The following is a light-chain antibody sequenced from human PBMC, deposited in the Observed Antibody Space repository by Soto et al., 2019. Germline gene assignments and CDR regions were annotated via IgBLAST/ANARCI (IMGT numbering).Light chain of an antibody. CDR1: QGVSSN. Sequence: EIVITQSPATLSVSPGERAPLSSTASQGVSSNLAWYQQKPGQTPRLLIYDASNRATGIPARFSGSGSGTDFTLTISSLEPEDFAVYYCQQRSNWPPITFGLGTRLEIK. CDR2: DAS. V-gene: IGKV3-11*01. CDR3: QQRSNWPPIT. J-gene: IGKJ5*01.